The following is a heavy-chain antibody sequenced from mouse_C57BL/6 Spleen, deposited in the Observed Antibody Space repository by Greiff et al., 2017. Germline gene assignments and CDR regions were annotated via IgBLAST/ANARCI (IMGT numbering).Heavy chain of an antibody. V-gene: IGHV1-66*01. J-gene: IGHJ4*01. CDR1: GYSFTSYY. Sequence: QVQLQQSGPELVKPGASVKISCKASGYSFTSYYIHWVKQRPGQGLEWIGWIYPGSGNTKYNEKFKGKAKLTADTSSSTAYMQLSSLTSGDSAVSYCARALLITTVVATDAMDYWGQGTSVTVSS. CDR2: IYPGSGNT. CDR3: ARALLITTVVATDAMDY. D-gene: IGHD1-1*01.